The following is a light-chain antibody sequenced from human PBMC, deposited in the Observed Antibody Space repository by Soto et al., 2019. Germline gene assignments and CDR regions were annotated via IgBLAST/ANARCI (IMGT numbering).Light chain of an antibody. CDR2: GAS. CDR1: QGIGNT. Sequence: EIVITQAPATRSVSQGGAASLSFRASQGIGNTLAWYQQTPGQTPRLLIYGASNRATGIPPRFSGSGSGTDFILTISRLEPEDFAVYYCQQNSNWLMINCGQGTQREIK. J-gene: IGKJ5*01. CDR3: QQNSNWLMIN. V-gene: IGKV3D-11*01.